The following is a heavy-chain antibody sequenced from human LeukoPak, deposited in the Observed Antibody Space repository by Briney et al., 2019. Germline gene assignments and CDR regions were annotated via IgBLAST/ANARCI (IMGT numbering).Heavy chain of an antibody. J-gene: IGHJ4*02. Sequence: GGSLRLSCAASGFTFSSYGMHWVRQAPGKGLEWVSVIWYDGSNKYYADSVKGRFTISRDNSKNTLYLQMNRLRAEDTDVYYCARGRGLTPDYWGQGTLVTVSS. V-gene: IGHV3-33*01. CDR3: ARGRGLTPDY. D-gene: IGHD3-10*01. CDR2: IWYDGSNK. CDR1: GFTFSSYG.